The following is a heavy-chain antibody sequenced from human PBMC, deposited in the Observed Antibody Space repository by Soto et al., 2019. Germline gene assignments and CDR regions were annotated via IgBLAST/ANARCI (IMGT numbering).Heavy chain of an antibody. CDR3: ARDYLNSDY. V-gene: IGHV4-38-2*02. D-gene: IGHD3-10*01. CDR1: GYSISSGNY. J-gene: IGHJ4*02. CDR2: IYQSGST. Sequence: KPSETLSLTCAVSGYSISSGNYWGGIRKHQGKELELSGSIYQSGSTYYNTTLKSRVTISVDTSKNQFSLKLSSVTTADTAVYYCARDYLNSDYWGQGTLVTVSS.